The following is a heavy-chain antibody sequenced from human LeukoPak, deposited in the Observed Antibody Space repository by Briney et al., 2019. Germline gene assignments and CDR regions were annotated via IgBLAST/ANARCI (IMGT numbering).Heavy chain of an antibody. D-gene: IGHD3-22*01. CDR1: GGSISADY. J-gene: IGHJ4*02. V-gene: IGHV4-4*07. Sequence: SETLSLTCSVSGGSISADYWIWIRQPAGKGLEYIGRYYPNGNTNYNPSLQSRVTMSVDTSKNQFSLKLSSATAADTAVYYCARVPHYYDSSGYQYYFDYWGQGTLVTVSS. CDR2: YYPNGNT. CDR3: ARVPHYYDSSGYQYYFDY.